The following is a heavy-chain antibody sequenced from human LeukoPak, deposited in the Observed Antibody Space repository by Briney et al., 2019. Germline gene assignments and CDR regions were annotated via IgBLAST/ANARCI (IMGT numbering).Heavy chain of an antibody. CDR3: AKSTMVRGAQSCDP. CDR1: GFAFSSYA. CDR2: ISGSGGST. V-gene: IGHV3-23*01. Sequence: PGGSLRLSCAASGFAFSSYAMSWVRQAPGKGLEWVSAISGSGGSTYYADSVKGRFTISRDNSKNTLYLQMNSLRAEDTAVYYCAKSTMVRGAQSCDPWVQGTLVTVSS. D-gene: IGHD3-10*01. J-gene: IGHJ5*02.